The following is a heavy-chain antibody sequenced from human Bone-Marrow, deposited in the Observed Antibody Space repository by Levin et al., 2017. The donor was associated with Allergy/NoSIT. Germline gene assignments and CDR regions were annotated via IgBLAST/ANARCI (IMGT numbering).Heavy chain of an antibody. Sequence: GGSLRLSCAASGFTFSNYAMRWVRQAPGKGLEWVSGISTSGGTTDYADSVKGRFTISRDNSKNTLYLQMNSLRAEDTALYYCAKRYCSGPDCYPRSMDVWGQGTTVAVSS. CDR2: ISTSGGTT. D-gene: IGHD2-15*01. CDR3: AKRYCSGPDCYPRSMDV. J-gene: IGHJ6*02. CDR1: GFTFSNYA. V-gene: IGHV3-23*01.